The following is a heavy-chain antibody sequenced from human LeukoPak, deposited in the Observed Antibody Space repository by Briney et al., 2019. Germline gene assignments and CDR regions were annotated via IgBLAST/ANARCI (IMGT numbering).Heavy chain of an antibody. CDR3: AELGITMIGGV. D-gene: IGHD3-10*02. CDR2: ISSSGSTI. V-gene: IGHV3-48*03. Sequence: GGSLRLSCAASGFTFSSYEMNWVRQAPGKGLEWVSYISSSGSTIYYADSVKGRFTISRDNAKNSLYLQMNSLRAEDTAVYHCAELGITMIGGVWGKGTTVTISS. CDR1: GFTFSSYE. J-gene: IGHJ6*04.